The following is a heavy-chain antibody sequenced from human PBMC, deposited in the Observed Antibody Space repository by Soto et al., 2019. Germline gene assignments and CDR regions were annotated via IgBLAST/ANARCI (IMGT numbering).Heavy chain of an antibody. CDR1: GYTFTGYY. CDR2: INPNSGVA. J-gene: IGHJ6*02. Sequence: ASVKVSCKASGYTFTGYYMHWVRQAPGQGLEWMGWINPNSGVANYAQKFQGWVNMTRDTSISTAYMELSRLRSDDTAVYYCARASPRPYYYYYGMDVWGQGTTVTV. D-gene: IGHD6-6*01. V-gene: IGHV1-2*04. CDR3: ARASPRPYYYYYGMDV.